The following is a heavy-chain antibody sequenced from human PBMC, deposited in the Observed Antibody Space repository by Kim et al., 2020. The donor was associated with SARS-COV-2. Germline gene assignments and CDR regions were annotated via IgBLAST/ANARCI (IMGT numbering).Heavy chain of an antibody. V-gene: IGHV3-15*01. CDR3: TTDLGKEYNWNDEVDY. CDR2: IKSKTDGGTT. J-gene: IGHJ4*02. Sequence: GGSLRLSCAASGFTFSNAWMSWVRQAPGKGLEWVGRIKSKTDGGTTDYAAPVKGRFTISRDDSKNTLYLQMNSLKTEDTAVYYCTTDLGKEYNWNDEVDYWGQGTLVTVSS. D-gene: IGHD1-1*01. CDR1: GFTFSNAW.